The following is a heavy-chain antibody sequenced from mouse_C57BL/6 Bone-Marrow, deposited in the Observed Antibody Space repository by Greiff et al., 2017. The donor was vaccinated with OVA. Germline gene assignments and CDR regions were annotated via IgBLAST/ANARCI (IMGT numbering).Heavy chain of an antibody. CDR2: IWTGGGT. Sequence: LQESGPGLVAPSQSLSITCTVSGFSLTSYAISWVRQPPGTGLEWLGVIWTGGGTNYNTALKSRLSLSTDNPKSPVFLKMNSQQTDDTARDYCARLRRRGYAMDYWGQGTAVTVSS. J-gene: IGHJ4*01. D-gene: IGHD2-12*01. CDR1: GFSLTSYA. CDR3: ARLRRRGYAMDY. V-gene: IGHV2-9-1*01.